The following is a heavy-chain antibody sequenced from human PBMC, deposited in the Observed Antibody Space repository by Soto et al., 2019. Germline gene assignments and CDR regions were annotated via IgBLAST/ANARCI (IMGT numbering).Heavy chain of an antibody. V-gene: IGHV4-34*01. CDR2: ITHRGST. J-gene: IGHJ4*01. D-gene: IGHD3-9*01. CDR1: GGSFSGYY. Sequence: PSETLSLTCAVYGGSFSGYYWSWIRQPPGKGLEWIGEITHRGSTNYNPSLKSRVTISVDTSKNQFFLKLSSVTAADTAVYYCARGDILTGYTYWGHGTLVTGSS. CDR3: ARGDILTGYTY.